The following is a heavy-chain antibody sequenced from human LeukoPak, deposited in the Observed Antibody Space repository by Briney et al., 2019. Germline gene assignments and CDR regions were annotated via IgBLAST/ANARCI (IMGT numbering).Heavy chain of an antibody. D-gene: IGHD4-17*01. J-gene: IGHJ3*02. Sequence: ASVKVSCKASGYTFTGYYMHWVRRAPGQGLEWMGWINPNSGGTNYAQKFQGRVTMTRDTSISTAYMELSRLRSDDTAVYYCARVRAGDYGAFDIWGQGTMVTVSS. CDR1: GYTFTGYY. CDR2: INPNSGGT. CDR3: ARVRAGDYGAFDI. V-gene: IGHV1-2*02.